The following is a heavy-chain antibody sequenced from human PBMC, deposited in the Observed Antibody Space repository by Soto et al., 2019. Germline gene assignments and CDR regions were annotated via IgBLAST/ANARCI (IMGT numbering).Heavy chain of an antibody. Sequence: GASVKVSCKASGYTFTGYYMHWVRQAPGQGLEWMALINPTSGGTNHAQKFQGRVTMTWDASISTAYMELSRLTSDDTAIYYCARGYCSSIGCSHYFHYWGQGTLVTVSS. CDR3: ARGYCSSIGCSHYFHY. CDR2: INPTSGGT. D-gene: IGHD2-2*01. V-gene: IGHV1-2*02. J-gene: IGHJ4*02. CDR1: GYTFTGYY.